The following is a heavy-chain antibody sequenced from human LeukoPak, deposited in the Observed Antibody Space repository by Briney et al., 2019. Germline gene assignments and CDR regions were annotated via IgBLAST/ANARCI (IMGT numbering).Heavy chain of an antibody. Sequence: PSETLSLTCAVYGGSFSGYYWSWIRQPPGKGLEWIGEINHSGSTNYNPSLKSRVTTSVDTSKNQFSLKLSSVTAADTAVYYCARGGIVVPALDYWGQGTLVTVSS. V-gene: IGHV4-34*01. D-gene: IGHD2-2*01. CDR1: GGSFSGYY. CDR2: INHSGST. CDR3: ARGGIVVPALDY. J-gene: IGHJ4*02.